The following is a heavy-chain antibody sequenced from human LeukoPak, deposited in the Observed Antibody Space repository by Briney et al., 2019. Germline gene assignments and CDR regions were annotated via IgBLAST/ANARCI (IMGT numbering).Heavy chain of an antibody. CDR2: INHSGST. Sequence: ASETLSLTCAVYGGSFSGYYWSWIRQSPGKGLEWIGEINHSGSTNYNPSLKSRVTISVDTSKNQFSLKLSSVTAADTAVYYCARVLRGGYYWGQGTLVTVSS. V-gene: IGHV4-34*01. CDR3: ARVLRGGYY. D-gene: IGHD6-25*01. J-gene: IGHJ4*02. CDR1: GGSFSGYY.